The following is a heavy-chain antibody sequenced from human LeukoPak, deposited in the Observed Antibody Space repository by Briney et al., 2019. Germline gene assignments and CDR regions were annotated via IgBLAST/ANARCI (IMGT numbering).Heavy chain of an antibody. CDR1: GGTFSSYA. J-gene: IGHJ6*02. D-gene: IGHD2-2*01. CDR2: IIPILGIA. CDR3: ASTEYCSSTSCYPDYYYYGMDV. V-gene: IGHV1-69*04. Sequence: ASVKVSCKASGGTFSSYAISWVRQARGQGLEWMGRIIPILGIANYAQKFQGRVTITADKSTSTAYMELSSLRSEDTAVYYCASTEYCSSTSCYPDYYYYGMDVWGQGTTVTVSS.